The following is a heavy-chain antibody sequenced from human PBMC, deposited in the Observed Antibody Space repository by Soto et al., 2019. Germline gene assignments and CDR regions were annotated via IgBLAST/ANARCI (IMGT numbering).Heavy chain of an antibody. D-gene: IGHD5-18*01. CDR2: INAGNGNT. Sequence: QVQLVQSGAEVKKPGASVKVSCKASGYTFTSYAMHWVRQAPGQRLEWMGWINAGNGNTKYSQKFQGRVTITRDTSAITAYMELSSLRSEDTAVYYCARGARYSYNWYFDLWGRGTLVTVSS. CDR1: GYTFTSYA. V-gene: IGHV1-3*01. CDR3: ARGARYSYNWYFDL. J-gene: IGHJ2*01.